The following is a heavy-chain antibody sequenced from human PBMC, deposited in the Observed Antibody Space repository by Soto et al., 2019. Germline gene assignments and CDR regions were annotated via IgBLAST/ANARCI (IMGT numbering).Heavy chain of an antibody. Sequence: GGSLRLSCAASEFIFPTYAMTWVRQAPGKGLEWVSSISGSTDDTFYADSVKGRFTISRDNSKNTLFLQMNSLRAEDTAVYYCAKEVFGVVAGSGLDTWGQGTRVTVSS. J-gene: IGHJ5*02. V-gene: IGHV3-23*01. CDR2: ISGSTDDT. CDR1: EFIFPTYA. D-gene: IGHD2-15*01. CDR3: AKEVFGVVAGSGLDT.